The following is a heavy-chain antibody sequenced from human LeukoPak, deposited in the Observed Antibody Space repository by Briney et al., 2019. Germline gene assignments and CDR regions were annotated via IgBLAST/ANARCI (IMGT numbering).Heavy chain of an antibody. J-gene: IGHJ6*02. Sequence: ASVTVSCTASGYTFTSYDVNWVRQATGQGHEWMGWMNPNSGNTGLAQKFQGRATLTRDTSLSTAYMELSNLRSDDTAVYYCARDEVVAAPNYFGMVVWGQGTTVSVSS. V-gene: IGHV1-8*01. CDR1: GYTFTSYD. CDR3: ARDEVVAAPNYFGMVV. CDR2: MNPNSGNT. D-gene: IGHD2-15*01.